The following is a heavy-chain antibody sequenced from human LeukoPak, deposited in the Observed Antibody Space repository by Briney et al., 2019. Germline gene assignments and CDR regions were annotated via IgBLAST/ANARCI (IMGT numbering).Heavy chain of an antibody. D-gene: IGHD2-15*01. Sequence: PGGSLRLSCAASGFTFSSYEMNWVRQAPGKGLEWVSYISGSGSTIYYADSVKGRFTISRDNAKNSLYLQMHSLRAQDTAVYYCVRWYDAFDIWGQGTMVTVSS. CDR3: VRWYDAFDI. J-gene: IGHJ3*02. V-gene: IGHV3-48*03. CDR1: GFTFSSYE. CDR2: ISGSGSTI.